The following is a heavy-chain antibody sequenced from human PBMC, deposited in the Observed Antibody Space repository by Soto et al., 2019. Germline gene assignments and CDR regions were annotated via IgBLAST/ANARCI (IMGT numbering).Heavy chain of an antibody. J-gene: IGHJ6*02. CDR3: ARDMEELVVYDYYGLDV. V-gene: IGHV3-33*01. D-gene: IGHD2-15*01. CDR2: ISYDGSDK. Sequence: GGSLRLSCAASGFSFSNYGMHWVRQAPGKGLEWVAGISYDGSDKYSADSVKGRFSISRDNSKNTLYLQMNSLRVEDTAVYYCARDMEELVVYDYYGLDVWGQGTTVTVSS. CDR1: GFSFSNYG.